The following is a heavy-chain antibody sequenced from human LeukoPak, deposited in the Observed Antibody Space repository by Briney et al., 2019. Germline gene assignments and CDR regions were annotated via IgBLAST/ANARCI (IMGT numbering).Heavy chain of an antibody. D-gene: IGHD2-2*02. CDR2: IYHSGST. CDR1: GGSISSGGYS. Sequence: SETLSLTCTVSGGSISSGGYSWSWIRQPPGMGLEWIGYIYHSGSTYYNPSLKSRVTISVDRSKNQFSLKLSSVTAADTAVYYCARSGPKARYRSSTSCYKGDWFDPWGQGTLVTVSS. J-gene: IGHJ5*02. V-gene: IGHV4-30-2*01. CDR3: ARSGPKARYRSSTSCYKGDWFDP.